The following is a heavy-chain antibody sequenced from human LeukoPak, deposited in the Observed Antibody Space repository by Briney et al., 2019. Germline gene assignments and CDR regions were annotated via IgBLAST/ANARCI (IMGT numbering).Heavy chain of an antibody. V-gene: IGHV1-8*01. CDR1: GYTFTSYD. Sequence: GASVKVSCKASGYTFTSYDINWVRQATGQGLEWMGWMNPNSGNTGYAQKFQGRVTMTRNTSISTAYMELSSLRSEDTAVYYCARGVRRITMVRGVYNWFDPWGQGTLVTVSS. J-gene: IGHJ5*02. CDR3: ARGVRRITMVRGVYNWFDP. D-gene: IGHD3-10*01. CDR2: MNPNSGNT.